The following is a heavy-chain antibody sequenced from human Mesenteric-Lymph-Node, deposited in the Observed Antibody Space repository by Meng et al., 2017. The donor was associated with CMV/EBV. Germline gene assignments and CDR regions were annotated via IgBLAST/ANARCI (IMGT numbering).Heavy chain of an antibody. V-gene: IGHV3-53*01. CDR1: FTVSNNY. D-gene: IGHD3-3*01. Sequence: FTVSNNYLSWVRQAPGKGLECVSVIYDFGSTYYADSVKGRFTISRDNSKNTVYLQMNSLRVDDTAVYYCARRITIFGVVRITSYYFDYWGQGTLVTVSS. CDR2: IYDFGST. CDR3: ARRITIFGVVRITSYYFDY. J-gene: IGHJ4*02.